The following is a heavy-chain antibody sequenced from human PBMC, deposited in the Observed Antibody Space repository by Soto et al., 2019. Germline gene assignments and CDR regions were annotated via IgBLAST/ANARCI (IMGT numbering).Heavy chain of an antibody. V-gene: IGHV3-48*02. CDR2: ISSSSSTI. D-gene: IGHD1-1*01. Sequence: GGSLRLSCAASGFTFSSYSMNWVRQAPGKGLEWVSYISSSSSTIYYADSVKGRFTISRDNAKNSLYLQMNSLRDEDTAVYYCARDLEYNWNDVFRAYGMDVWGQGTTVTVSS. J-gene: IGHJ6*02. CDR3: ARDLEYNWNDVFRAYGMDV. CDR1: GFTFSSYS.